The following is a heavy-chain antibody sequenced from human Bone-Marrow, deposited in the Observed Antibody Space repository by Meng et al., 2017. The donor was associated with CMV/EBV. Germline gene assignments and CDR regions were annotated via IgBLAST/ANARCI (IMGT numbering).Heavy chain of an antibody. J-gene: IGHJ6*02. Sequence: YVISWVRQAPGQGLEWMGWIRAYNGNTNYAQKLQGRVTMTTDTSTSTAYMELRSLRSDDTAVYYCARAFASGIQLWPYYYYYGMDVWGQGTTVTVSS. V-gene: IGHV1-18*01. D-gene: IGHD5-18*01. CDR3: ARAFASGIQLWPYYYYYGMDV. CDR2: IRAYNGNT. CDR1: YV.